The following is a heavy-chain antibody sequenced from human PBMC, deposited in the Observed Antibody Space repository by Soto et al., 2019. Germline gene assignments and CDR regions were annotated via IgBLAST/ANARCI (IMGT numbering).Heavy chain of an antibody. D-gene: IGHD3-10*01. CDR1: GGSLTSSSYY. Sequence: SETLSLTCTVSGGSLTSSSYYWCWNRQPPGKGLDWIATIYYTGSTFYNPSLESRVAISVDTSENQFSLQLSSVTASDTAVYYCARHASSQYYSGSGLNGLDVWGQGTTVTVSS. CDR3: ARHASSQYYSGSGLNGLDV. V-gene: IGHV4-39*01. CDR2: IYYTGST. J-gene: IGHJ6*02.